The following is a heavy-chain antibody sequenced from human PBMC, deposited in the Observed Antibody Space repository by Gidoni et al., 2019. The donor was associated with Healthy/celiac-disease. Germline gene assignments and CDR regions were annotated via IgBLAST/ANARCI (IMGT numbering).Heavy chain of an antibody. CDR1: GGSISSYF. CDR3: ARIHDLYCGGDCLDY. Sequence: QVQLQESGPGLVKPSETLSLTCTVPGGSISSYFWSWIGQPAGKGLEWIGRIYTSGSINYNPSLKSRVTMSVDTSKNQFSLKLSSVTAADTAVYYCARIHDLYCGGDCLDYWGQGTQVTVSS. J-gene: IGHJ4*02. CDR2: IYTSGSI. D-gene: IGHD2-21*02. V-gene: IGHV4-4*07.